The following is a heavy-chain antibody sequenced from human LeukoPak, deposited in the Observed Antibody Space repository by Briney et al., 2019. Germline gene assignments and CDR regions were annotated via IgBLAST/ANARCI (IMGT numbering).Heavy chain of an antibody. J-gene: IGHJ4*02. V-gene: IGHV1-46*01. CDR1: GYTFTSYY. CDR3: ARVSKSYLDY. Sequence: ASVKVSCKASGYTFTSYYMHWVRQAPGQGLEWMGIINPSGGSTSYAQKFQGRVTITTDESTSTAYMEPSSLRSEDTAVYYCARVSKSYLDYWGQGTLVTVSS. CDR2: INPSGGST.